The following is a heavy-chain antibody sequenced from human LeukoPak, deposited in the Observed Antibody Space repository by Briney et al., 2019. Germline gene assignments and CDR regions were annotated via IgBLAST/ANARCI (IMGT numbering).Heavy chain of an antibody. CDR2: ISGSGGST. CDR3: AKDRNYGSGSSWFDP. J-gene: IGHJ5*02. V-gene: IGHV3-23*01. D-gene: IGHD3-10*01. CDR1: GFTFSSYA. Sequence: PGGSLRLSCAASGFTFSSYAMSWVRQAPGKGLEWVSDISGSGGSTYYADSVKGRFTISRDNSKNTLYLQMKRLRAEDTAVYYCAKDRNYGSGSSWFDPWGQGTLVTVSS.